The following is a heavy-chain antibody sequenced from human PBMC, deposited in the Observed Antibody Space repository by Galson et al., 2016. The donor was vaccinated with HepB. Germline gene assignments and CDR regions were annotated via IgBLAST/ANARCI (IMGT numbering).Heavy chain of an antibody. D-gene: IGHD4-23*01. CDR1: GFAFSTFG. CDR3: AKDPKPFRGGKKMAETYFDF. CDR2: IWYDGNNK. V-gene: IGHV3-33*06. Sequence: SLRLSCAASGFAFSTFGMHWVRQAPGKGLEWLAVIWYDGNNKYYLNSVKGRFTISRDNSKNMLYLQMNSLRAEDTAVYYCAKDPKPFRGGKKMAETYFDFWGQGTLVTVSS. J-gene: IGHJ4*02.